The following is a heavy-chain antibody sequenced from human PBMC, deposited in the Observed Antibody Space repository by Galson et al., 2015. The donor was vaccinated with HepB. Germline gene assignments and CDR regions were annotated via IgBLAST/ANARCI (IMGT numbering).Heavy chain of an antibody. CDR3: ARGGYYDSSGYVYFDY. CDR2: ISHDASNK. J-gene: IGHJ4*02. V-gene: IGHV3-30-3*01. Sequence: SLRLSCAASGFTFTSYAMHWVRQAPGKGLEWVAVISHDASNKYYADSVKGRFTISRDNSKNTLYLQMNSLRAEDTAVYYCARGGYYDSSGYVYFDYWGQGTLVTVSS. D-gene: IGHD3-22*01. CDR1: GFTFTSYA.